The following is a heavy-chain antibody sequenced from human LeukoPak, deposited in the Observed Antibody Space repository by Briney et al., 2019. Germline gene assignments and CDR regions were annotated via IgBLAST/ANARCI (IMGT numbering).Heavy chain of an antibody. CDR1: GFTFSSYA. D-gene: IGHD1-26*01. J-gene: IGHJ4*02. CDR3: ARAVYGSYV. Sequence: GGSLRLSCAASGFTFSSYAMSWVRQAPGKGLEWVSAISGSGGSIYYADSVKGRFTISRDNSKNTLYLQMNSLRVEDTAVFYCARAVYGSYVWGQGTLVTVSS. V-gene: IGHV3-23*01. CDR2: ISGSGGSI.